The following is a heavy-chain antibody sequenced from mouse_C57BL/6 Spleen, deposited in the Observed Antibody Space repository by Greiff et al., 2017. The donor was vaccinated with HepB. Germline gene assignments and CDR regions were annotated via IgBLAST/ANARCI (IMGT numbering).Heavy chain of an antibody. V-gene: IGHV2-2*01. D-gene: IGHD2-5*01. CDR1: GFSLTSYG. J-gene: IGHJ2*01. CDR3: AKAYYSKGGFFDY. Sequence: VQLQQSGPGLVQPSQSLSITCTVSGFSLTSYGVHWVRQSPGKGLEWLGVIWSGGSTDYNAAVISRMSISKDNSKSQVFFKMNSLQADDTAIYYCAKAYYSKGGFFDYWGQGTTLTVSS. CDR2: IWSGGST.